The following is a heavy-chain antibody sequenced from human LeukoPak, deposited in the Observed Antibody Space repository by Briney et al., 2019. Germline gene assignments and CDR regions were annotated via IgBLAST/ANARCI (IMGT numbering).Heavy chain of an antibody. CDR2: IKQDGSEK. CDR3: ARGGSLDY. D-gene: IGHD1-26*01. Sequence: PGGSLRLSCAASGFTSSSYWMSWVRQAPGKGLEWVSNIKQDGSEKYYVDSVKGRFTISRDNAKNSLYLQMNSLRAEDTAVYYCARGGSLDYWGQGTLVTVSS. CDR1: GFTSSSYW. J-gene: IGHJ4*02. V-gene: IGHV3-7*01.